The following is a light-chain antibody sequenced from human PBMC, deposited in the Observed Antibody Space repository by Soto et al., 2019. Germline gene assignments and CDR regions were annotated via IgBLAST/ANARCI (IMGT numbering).Light chain of an antibody. CDR3: QEYNSWPRT. J-gene: IGKJ1*01. Sequence: EVVMTQSPATLSVTPGERATLSCMASQTVSSKLAWYQQKPGQAPRLLIYGASTRTTGIRARFSGSGSGTEFTLTISSLQSEDFALYDCQEYNSWPRTFGQGTKVEIK. CDR1: QTVSSK. V-gene: IGKV3-15*01. CDR2: GAS.